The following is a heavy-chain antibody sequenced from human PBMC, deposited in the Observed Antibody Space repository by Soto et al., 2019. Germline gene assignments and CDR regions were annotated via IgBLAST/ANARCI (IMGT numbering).Heavy chain of an antibody. CDR3: ARAGITMVRGHYDYYGMDV. D-gene: IGHD3-10*01. CDR1: GGTFSSYT. CDR2: IIPILGIA. J-gene: IGHJ6*02. V-gene: IGHV1-69*02. Sequence: QVQLVQSGAEVKKPGSSVKVSCKASGGTFSSYTISWVRQAPGQGLEWMGRIIPILGIANYAQKFQGRVTITAAKTTSTAYTELRSLRSEDTAVYYCARAGITMVRGHYDYYGMDVWGQGTTVTVSS.